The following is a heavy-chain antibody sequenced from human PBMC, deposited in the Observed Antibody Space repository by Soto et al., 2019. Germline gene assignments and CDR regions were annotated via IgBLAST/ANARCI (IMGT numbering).Heavy chain of an antibody. J-gene: IGHJ4*02. V-gene: IGHV1-69*01. D-gene: IGHD1-26*01. CDR3: ARGRDQPPVGLYFDS. Sequence: QVQLVQSGAEVKKPGSSVKVSCKASGGAFNNYIFDWVLQAPGQGLEGMGGIIPMFGTPKYAQTFQARITISADVSTGTASMELTRLRCDATALYYCARGRDQPPVGLYFDSWGEGTRVTVSS. CDR2: IIPMFGTP. CDR1: GGAFNNYI.